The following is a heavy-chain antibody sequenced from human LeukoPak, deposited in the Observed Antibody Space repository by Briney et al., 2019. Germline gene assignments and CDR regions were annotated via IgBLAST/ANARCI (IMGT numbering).Heavy chain of an antibody. J-gene: IGHJ4*02. V-gene: IGHV5-51*01. Sequence: GESLKISCKGSGYSFTSYWIAWVRQMPGKGLEWMGIIYPGDSDTRYSPSFQGQVTISADKSISNAYLQWSSLKASDTAMYCCARGPNYRYFDYWGRGTLVTVSS. D-gene: IGHD1-7*01. CDR3: ARGPNYRYFDY. CDR1: GYSFTSYW. CDR2: IYPGDSDT.